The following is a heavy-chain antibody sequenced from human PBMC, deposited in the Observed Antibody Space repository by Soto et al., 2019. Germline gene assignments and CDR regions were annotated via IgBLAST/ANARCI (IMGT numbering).Heavy chain of an antibody. CDR3: GRCSSTSCHLGSDY. V-gene: IGHV3-30-3*01. CDR1: GFTFSSYA. J-gene: IGHJ4*02. D-gene: IGHD2-2*01. CDR2: ISYDGSNK. Sequence: QVQLVESGGGVVQPGRSLRLSCAASGFTFSSYAMNWVRQAPGKGLEWVALISYDGSNKYYADSVKGRFTISRHNSKNTLYLQMNSLRDADTAFYYCGRCSSTSCHLGSDYWGQGTLVTVSS.